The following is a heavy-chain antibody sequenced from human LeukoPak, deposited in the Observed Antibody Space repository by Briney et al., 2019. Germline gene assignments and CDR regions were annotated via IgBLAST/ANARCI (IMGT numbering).Heavy chain of an antibody. J-gene: IGHJ4*02. V-gene: IGHV1-69*04. CDR2: IIPILGIT. D-gene: IGHD3-16*01. CDR3: ARDPSGGYVPYFDY. CDR1: GGTFSSYA. Sequence: SVKVSCKASGGTFSSYAISWVRQAPGQGLEWIGRIIPILGITNYAQKFQGRVTITADKSTSTAYMELSSLRSDDTAVYYCARDPSGGYVPYFDYWGQGTLVTVSS.